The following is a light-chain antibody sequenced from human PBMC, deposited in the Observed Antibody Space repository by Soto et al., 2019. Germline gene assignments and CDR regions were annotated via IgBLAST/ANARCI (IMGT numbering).Light chain of an antibody. J-gene: IGKJ1*01. CDR1: QAIRND. Sequence: IQITQSPSTLSASVGDRVTITCRASQAIRNDLGWFQQKPGKAPKLLIYGAFTLQSGVASRFSGSGSGTDFTLTISSLKPEDFATYYCLQHYNYPWAFGQGTKVDIK. CDR2: GAF. V-gene: IGKV1-6*01. CDR3: LQHYNYPWA.